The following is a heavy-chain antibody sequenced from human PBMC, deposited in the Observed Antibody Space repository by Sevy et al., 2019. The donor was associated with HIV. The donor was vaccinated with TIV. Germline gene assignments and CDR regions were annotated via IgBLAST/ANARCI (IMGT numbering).Heavy chain of an antibody. Sequence: GGSLRLSCAASGFIFSSYAMSWVRQAPGKGLEWVGRIRNKADSYTTEYAASVKGRFTISRDDSKNSLYLLMNSLKTEDTAVYYCATHAGIAAAGRVFDYWGQGTLVTVSS. CDR2: IRNKADSYTT. J-gene: IGHJ4*02. CDR1: GFIFSSYA. V-gene: IGHV3-72*01. D-gene: IGHD6-13*01. CDR3: ATHAGIAAAGRVFDY.